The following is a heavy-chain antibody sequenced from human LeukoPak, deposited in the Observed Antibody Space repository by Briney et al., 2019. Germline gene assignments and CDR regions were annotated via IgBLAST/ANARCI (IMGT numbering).Heavy chain of an antibody. CDR1: GFTFSRYW. V-gene: IGHV3-74*01. D-gene: IGHD2/OR15-2a*01. CDR3: ASTLRGRYYYYGLDV. CDR2: INSDGSST. J-gene: IGHJ6*02. Sequence: GGSLRLSCAASGFTFSRYWMHWLRQAPGKGLVWASRINSDGSSTTYADSVKGRFTISRDNAKNTLYLQMNSLRAEDTAVYYCASTLRGRYYYYGLDVWGQGTTATVSS.